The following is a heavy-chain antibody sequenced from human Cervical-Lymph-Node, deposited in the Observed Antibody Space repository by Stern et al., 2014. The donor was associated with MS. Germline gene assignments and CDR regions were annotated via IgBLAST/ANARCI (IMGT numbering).Heavy chain of an antibody. D-gene: IGHD3-22*01. V-gene: IGHV5-51*01. CDR2: IYPADSDT. CDR1: GYTFSNFW. J-gene: IGHJ3*01. CDR3: VRRRDSAGYDTFDL. Sequence: EVQLVQSGAEVKKPGESLKISCRTSGYTFSNFWIGWVCQMPGKGLEWMGVIYPADSDTTYSPSFQGQVTISADESISTAYLQWRSLKASDTAMYYCVRRRDSAGYDTFDLWGQGTMLIVSS.